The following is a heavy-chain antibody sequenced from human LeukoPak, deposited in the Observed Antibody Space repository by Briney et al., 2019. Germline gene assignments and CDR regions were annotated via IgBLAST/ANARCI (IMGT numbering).Heavy chain of an antibody. J-gene: IGHJ5*02. CDR3: ARGILWWRSNRNWFDP. CDR2: IYYSGSS. V-gene: IGHV4-59*12. CDR1: GDSISSYY. Sequence: SETLSLTCTVSGDSISSYYWSWIRQPPGKGLEWIGYIYYSGSSNYNPSLKSRVTISVDTSKNQVSLKLSSVTAADTAVYYCARGILWWRSNRNWFDPWGQGTLVTVSS. D-gene: IGHD2-21*01.